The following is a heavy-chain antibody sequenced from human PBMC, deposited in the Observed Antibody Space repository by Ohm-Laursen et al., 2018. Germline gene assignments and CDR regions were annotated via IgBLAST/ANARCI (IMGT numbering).Heavy chain of an antibody. CDR3: VRHGGGTGGYYYPGMDV. D-gene: IGHD1-1*01. V-gene: IGHV3-13*01. CDR2: IGTAGDT. CDR1: GFIFSDYD. J-gene: IGHJ6*02. Sequence: SLRLSCAASGFIFSDYDMHWVRQVTGKGLEWVSAIGTAGDTYYPDSVKGRFTISRENAKNSLYLQMNNLRAGDTAVYYCVRHGGGTGGYYYPGMDVWGQGTTVTVS.